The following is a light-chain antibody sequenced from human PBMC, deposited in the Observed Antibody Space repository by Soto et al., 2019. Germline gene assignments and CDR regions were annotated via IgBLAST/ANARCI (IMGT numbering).Light chain of an antibody. CDR1: SSDVGSYNF. CDR3: CSYAGSSSYV. CDR2: EGS. Sequence: QSVLTQPASVSGSPGQSLTISCTGTSSDVGSYNFVSWYQQHPGKAPKLMIYEGSKRPSGVSNRFSGSKSGNTASLTISGLQAEDEADYYCCSYAGSSSYVFGTGTKLTVL. V-gene: IGLV2-23*01. J-gene: IGLJ1*01.